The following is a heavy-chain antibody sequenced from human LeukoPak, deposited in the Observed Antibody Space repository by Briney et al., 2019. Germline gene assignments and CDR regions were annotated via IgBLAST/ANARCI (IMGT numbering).Heavy chain of an antibody. D-gene: IGHD3-22*01. J-gene: IGHJ4*02. CDR1: GFTFSSYS. CDR3: AREGQGGSGYYYFDY. V-gene: IGHV3-21*01. Sequence: GGSLRLSCAASGFTFSSYSMNWVRQAPGKGLGWVSSISGSSTYIYYADSEKGRFTISRDNAKNSLYLQMNSLRAEDTAVYYCAREGQGGSGYYYFDYWGQGTLVTVSS. CDR2: ISGSSTYI.